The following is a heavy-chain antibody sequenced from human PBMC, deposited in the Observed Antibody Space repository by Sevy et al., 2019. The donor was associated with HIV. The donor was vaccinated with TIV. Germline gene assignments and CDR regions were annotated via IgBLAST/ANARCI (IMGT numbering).Heavy chain of an antibody. CDR1: GFTFSSYA. J-gene: IGHJ3*01. D-gene: IGHD1-20*01. Sequence: GGSLSLSCAASGFTFSSYAMHWVRQAPGKGLEWVAVISYDGSNKYYADSVKGRFTISRDNSKNTLYLQMNSLRAEDTAVYYCARVSLGSEYKHWGQGTMVTVSS. V-gene: IGHV3-30-3*01. CDR3: ARVSLGSEYKH. CDR2: ISYDGSNK.